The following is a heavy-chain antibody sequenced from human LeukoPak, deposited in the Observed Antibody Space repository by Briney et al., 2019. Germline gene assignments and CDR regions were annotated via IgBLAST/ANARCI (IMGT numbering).Heavy chain of an antibody. CDR2: ISYDGSNK. J-gene: IGHJ4*02. V-gene: IGHV3-30-3*01. CDR1: GFTFSSYA. CDR3: ARDGGWQELVYYFDY. D-gene: IGHD6-13*01. Sequence: GGSLRLSCAASGFTFSSYAMHWVRQAPGKGLEWAAVISYDGSNKYYADSVKGRFTISRDNSKNTLYVQMNSLRAEDTAVYYCARDGGWQELVYYFDYWGQGTLVTVSS.